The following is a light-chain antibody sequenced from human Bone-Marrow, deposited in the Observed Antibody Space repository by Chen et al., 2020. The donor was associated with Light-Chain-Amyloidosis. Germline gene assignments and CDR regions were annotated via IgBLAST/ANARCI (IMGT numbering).Light chain of an antibody. V-gene: IGLV2-14*03. J-gene: IGLJ1*01. CDR1: SRDVGRYNY. CDR2: DGS. CDR3: SSYTSTFPYV. Sequence: SALTQPASVSVSPGQSITISCPGTSRDVGRYNYVSCYQQHPGKVPKLIIHDGSDRPSGVSDRFSGSKSGNTASLTISGLQADDEADYYCSSYTSTFPYVFGTGTRLTVL.